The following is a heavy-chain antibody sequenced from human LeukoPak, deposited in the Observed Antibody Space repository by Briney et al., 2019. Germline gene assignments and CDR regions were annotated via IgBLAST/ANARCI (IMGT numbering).Heavy chain of an antibody. Sequence: GGSLRLSCAASGFTFSSYAMSWVRQAPEKGLEWVSAISGSGGSTYYADSVKGRFTISRDNSKNTLYLQMNSLRAEDTAVYYCAKGDSSGWFQLGLFDYWGQGTLVTVSS. CDR1: GFTFSSYA. D-gene: IGHD6-19*01. J-gene: IGHJ4*02. CDR2: ISGSGGST. CDR3: AKGDSSGWFQLGLFDY. V-gene: IGHV3-23*01.